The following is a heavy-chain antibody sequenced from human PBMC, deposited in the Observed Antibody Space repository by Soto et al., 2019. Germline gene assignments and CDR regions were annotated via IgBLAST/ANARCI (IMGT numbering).Heavy chain of an antibody. Sequence: QVQLVQSGAEVKKPGASVKVSCKASGYTFTSYYIHWVRQAPGQRLEWMGIINPSGGDTTYAQRFQGRVTLTSDPSTSTVYMELSSLRSEDTDVYYCARDLGPPRNVFGSSAYQFDYWGQGGLVTVSS. CDR3: ARDLGPPRNVFGSSAYQFDY. D-gene: IGHD2-2*01. V-gene: IGHV1-46*01. J-gene: IGHJ4*02. CDR1: GYTFTSYY. CDR2: INPSGGDT.